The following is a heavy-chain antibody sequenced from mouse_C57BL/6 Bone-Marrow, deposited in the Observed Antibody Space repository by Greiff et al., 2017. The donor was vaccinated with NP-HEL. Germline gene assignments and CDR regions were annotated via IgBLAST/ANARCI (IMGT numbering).Heavy chain of an antibody. CDR1: GFTFSSYA. V-gene: IGHV5-4*01. CDR2: ISDGGSYT. J-gene: IGHJ3*01. Sequence: EVQLQESGGGLVKPGGSLKLSCAASGFTFSSYAMSWVRQTPEKRLEWVATISDGGSYTYYPDNVKGRFTISRDNAKNNLYLQMSHLKSEDTAMYYCASGPAWFAYWGQGTLVTVSA. CDR3: ASGPAWFAY.